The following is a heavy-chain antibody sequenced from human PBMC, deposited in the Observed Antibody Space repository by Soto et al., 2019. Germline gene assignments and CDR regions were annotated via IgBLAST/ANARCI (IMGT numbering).Heavy chain of an antibody. V-gene: IGHV4-34*01. Sequence: QVQLQQWGAGLLKPSETLSLTCAVYGGSFSGYYWSWIRQPPGKGLEWIGEINHSGSTNYNPSLKGRVTISVDTSKNQFSLKLSSVTAADTAVYYCARGLRRYSGYDFGYWGQGTLVTVSS. CDR2: INHSGST. CDR1: GGSFSGYY. CDR3: ARGLRRYSGYDFGY. D-gene: IGHD5-12*01. J-gene: IGHJ4*02.